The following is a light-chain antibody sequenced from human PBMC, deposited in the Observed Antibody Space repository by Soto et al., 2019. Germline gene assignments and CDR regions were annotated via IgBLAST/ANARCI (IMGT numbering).Light chain of an antibody. Sequence: EIVLTQSPGTPSLSPGERATLSCRASQSVNGNYLTWYQQKPGQAPRLLIYGASSRATGIPDRFSGSGSGTDFTLTISRLEPEDFAVYYCQQYGSSFRYTFGQGTKLEIK. J-gene: IGKJ2*01. CDR2: GAS. V-gene: IGKV3-20*01. CDR1: QSVNGNY. CDR3: QQYGSSFRYT.